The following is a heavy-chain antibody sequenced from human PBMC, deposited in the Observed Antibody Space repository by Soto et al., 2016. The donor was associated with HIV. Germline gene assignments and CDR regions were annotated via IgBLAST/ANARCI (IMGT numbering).Heavy chain of an antibody. CDR2: IIPIFGTA. V-gene: IGHV1-69*01. CDR1: GYTFTSYD. Sequence: QVQLVQSGAQVKKPGASVKVSCKTSGYTFTSYDISWVRQAPGQGLEWMGGIIPIFGTANYAQKFQGRVTITADESTSTAYMELSSLRSEDTAVYYCARGPPETFDIWGQGTMVTVSS. J-gene: IGHJ3*02. CDR3: ARGPPETFDI.